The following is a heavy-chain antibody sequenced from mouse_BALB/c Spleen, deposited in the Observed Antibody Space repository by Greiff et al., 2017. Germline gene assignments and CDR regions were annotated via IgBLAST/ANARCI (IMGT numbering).Heavy chain of an antibody. Sequence: VQLQQSGAELVRPGALVKLSCKASGFNIKDYYMHWVKQRPEQGLEWIGWIDPENGNTIYDPKFQGKASITADTSSNTAYLQLSSLTSEDTAVYYCAEGLRLDYWGQGTTLTVSS. J-gene: IGHJ2*01. V-gene: IGHV14-1*02. CDR3: AEGLRLDY. CDR2: IDPENGNT. CDR1: GFNIKDYY. D-gene: IGHD2-2*01.